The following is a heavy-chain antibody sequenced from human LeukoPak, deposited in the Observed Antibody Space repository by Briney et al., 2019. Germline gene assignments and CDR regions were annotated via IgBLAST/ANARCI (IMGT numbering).Heavy chain of an antibody. V-gene: IGHV4-4*07. J-gene: IGHJ4*02. Sequence: SETLSLTCTVSGGSISSCYWSWIRQPAGEGLEWIGRIYTSGSTNYNPSLKSRVTMSVDTSKNQFSLKLSSVTAADTAVYYCARDPGSSWSLDYWGQGNLVTVSS. CDR2: IYTSGST. CDR3: ARDPGSSWSLDY. CDR1: GGSISSCY. D-gene: IGHD6-13*01.